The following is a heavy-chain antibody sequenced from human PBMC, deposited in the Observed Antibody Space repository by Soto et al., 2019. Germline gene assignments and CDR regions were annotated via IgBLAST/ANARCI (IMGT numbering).Heavy chain of an antibody. CDR1: GGSISSYY. V-gene: IGHV4-59*01. CDR3: ARALRGTMVRGAYPGTRFDP. D-gene: IGHD3-10*01. Sequence: SETLSLTCTVSGGSISSYYWSWIRQPPGKGLEWIGYIYYSGSTNYNPSLKSRVTISVDTSKNQFSLKLSSVTAADTAVYYCARALRGTMVRGAYPGTRFDPWGQGTLVTVSS. J-gene: IGHJ5*02. CDR2: IYYSGST.